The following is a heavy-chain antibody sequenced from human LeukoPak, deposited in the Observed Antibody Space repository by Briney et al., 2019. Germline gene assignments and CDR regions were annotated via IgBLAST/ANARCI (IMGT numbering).Heavy chain of an antibody. CDR3: AKDRGASSGPTLDY. D-gene: IGHD6-19*01. CDR1: GFTFSSYA. J-gene: IGHJ4*02. V-gene: IGHV3-23*01. Sequence: GGSPRLSCAASGFTFSSYAMSWVRQTPGKGLQWVSAISGSGGSTYYADSVKGRFTVSRDNSKNTLYLQMNSLTDDDTAVYYCAKDRGASSGPTLDYWGQGTLVTVSS. CDR2: ISGSGGST.